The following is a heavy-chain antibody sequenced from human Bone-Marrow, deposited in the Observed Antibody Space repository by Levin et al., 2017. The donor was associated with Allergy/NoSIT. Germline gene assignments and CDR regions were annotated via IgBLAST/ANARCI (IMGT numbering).Heavy chain of an antibody. Sequence: GESLKISCAASGFIFSNYWMHWVRQAPGKGLVWVSRINSDGSFTNYADSVKGRFPISRDNAKNTLYLQMDSLRAADTAVYFCARRGPGGDNDWGQGTLVTVSS. D-gene: IGHD2-21*02. CDR2: INSDGSFT. V-gene: IGHV3-74*01. CDR1: GFIFSNYW. J-gene: IGHJ4*02. CDR3: ARRGPGGDND.